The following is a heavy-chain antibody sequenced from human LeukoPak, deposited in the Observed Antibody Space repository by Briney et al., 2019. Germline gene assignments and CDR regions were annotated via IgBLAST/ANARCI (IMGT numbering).Heavy chain of an antibody. CDR3: ARGSSLAYYVDV. CDR2: ISYDGSNK. D-gene: IGHD3-16*02. CDR1: GFTFSSYA. Sequence: GRSLRLSCAASGFTFSSYAMHWVRQAPGKGLEWVAVISYDGSNKYYADSVQGRFTISRDNSKNTLYLQMNSLRAEDTAVYYCARGSSLAYYVDVWGKGTTVTVSS. J-gene: IGHJ6*03. V-gene: IGHV3-30-3*01.